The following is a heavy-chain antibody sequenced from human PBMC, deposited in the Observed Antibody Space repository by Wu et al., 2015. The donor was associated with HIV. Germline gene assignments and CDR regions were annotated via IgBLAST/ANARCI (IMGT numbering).Heavy chain of an antibody. V-gene: IGHV1-18*01. D-gene: IGHD3-10*01. J-gene: IGHJ3*02. CDR1: GYTFTSYG. Sequence: QVQLVQSGAEVKKPGASVKVSCKASGYTFTSYGISWVRQAPGQGLDWMGWISAYDGNTNYAQNFQDRVTVTRDTSTSTMYMDLRGLTLNDTAMYYCARVGSKESGSRRTPMGAYDIWGQGTMVIVSS. CDR3: ARVGSKESGSRRTPMGAYDI. CDR2: ISAYDGNT.